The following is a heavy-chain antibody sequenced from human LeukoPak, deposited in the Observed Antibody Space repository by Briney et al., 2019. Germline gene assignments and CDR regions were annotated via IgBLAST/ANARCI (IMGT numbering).Heavy chain of an antibody. Sequence: GASVKVSCKASGGTFSSYAISWVRQAPGQGLEWMGRIIPTLGIANYAQKFQGRVTITADKSTSTAYMELSSLRSEDTAVYYCARDGSGSYSDAFDIWGQGTMVTVSS. CDR2: IIPTLGIA. CDR3: ARDGSGSYSDAFDI. D-gene: IGHD3-10*01. J-gene: IGHJ3*02. CDR1: GGTFSSYA. V-gene: IGHV1-69*04.